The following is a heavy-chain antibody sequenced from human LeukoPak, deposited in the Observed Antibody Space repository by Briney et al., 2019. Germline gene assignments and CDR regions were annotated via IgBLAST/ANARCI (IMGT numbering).Heavy chain of an antibody. CDR1: GGSISSSSGNC. J-gene: IGHJ4*02. Sequence: PSETLSLTCAVSGGSISSSSGNCWTWVRQPPGKGLEWIGEIYHSGSTNHNPSLKSQVTMLLDKSKNQFSLKLSSVTAADTAVYYCARNGGNSDFDYWGQGTLVTVSS. D-gene: IGHD4-23*01. V-gene: IGHV4-4*02. CDR2: IYHSGST. CDR3: ARNGGNSDFDY.